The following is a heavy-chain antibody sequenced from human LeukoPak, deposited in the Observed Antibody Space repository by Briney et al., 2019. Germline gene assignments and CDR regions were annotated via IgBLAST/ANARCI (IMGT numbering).Heavy chain of an antibody. D-gene: IGHD2-2*02. CDR2: ISGNGGNT. J-gene: IGHJ5*02. Sequence: GGSLRLSCAASGFTNYPMSWVRQAPGKGLEWVSTISGNGGNTYYADSVKGRFTISRDNSKNTLYLQMNSLRAEDTAVYYCAKDESGYCTSTSSYKLFDPWGQGTLVTVSS. CDR1: GFTNYP. CDR3: AKDESGYCTSTSSYKLFDP. V-gene: IGHV3-23*01.